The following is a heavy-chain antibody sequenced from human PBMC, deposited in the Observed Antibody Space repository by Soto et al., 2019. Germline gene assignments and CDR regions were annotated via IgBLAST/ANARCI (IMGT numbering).Heavy chain of an antibody. Sequence: HPGGSLRLSCAASGFTVSSKYMSWVCKAPGKGLEWVSVIYTGGSTYYADSVKGRFTISRDNSRNTLYLQMNSLRAEDTAVYYCARGGSDYSGPDYWGQGTLVTVSS. D-gene: IGHD4-17*01. V-gene: IGHV3-66*01. CDR1: GFTVSSKY. CDR3: ARGGSDYSGPDY. CDR2: IYTGGST. J-gene: IGHJ4*02.